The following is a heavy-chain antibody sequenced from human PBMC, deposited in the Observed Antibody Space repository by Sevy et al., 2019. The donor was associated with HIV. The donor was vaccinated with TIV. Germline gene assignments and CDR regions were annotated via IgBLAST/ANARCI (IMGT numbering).Heavy chain of an antibody. V-gene: IGHV3-30*03. D-gene: IGHD6-19*01. CDR2: ISFDGSDK. CDR3: ARDAGYSTAWYPGY. Sequence: GGSLRLSCAASGFSFSTHAMHWVRQAPGKGLEWVAVISFDGSDKYYSDSVKGRFTISRDDSKNTLLLQMSSLRAEDTAVYYCARDAGYSTAWYPGYWGQGTLVTVSS. CDR1: GFSFSTHA. J-gene: IGHJ4*02.